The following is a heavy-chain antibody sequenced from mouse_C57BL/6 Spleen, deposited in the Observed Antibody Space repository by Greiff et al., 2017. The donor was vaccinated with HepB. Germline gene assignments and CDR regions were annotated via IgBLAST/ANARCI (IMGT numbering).Heavy chain of an antibody. D-gene: IGHD2-1*01. CDR3: ARREGGNYECAY. J-gene: IGHJ3*01. V-gene: IGHV5-17*01. CDR2: ISRGSSTI. Sequence: EVKLMESGGGLVKPGGSLKLSCAASGFTFSDYGMHWVRQAPEKGLAWVAYISRGSSTIYYADTVKGRFPISRDNAKNTLFLQMTSLRSEDTAMYYCARREGGNYECAYWGQGTLVTVSA. CDR1: GFTFSDYG.